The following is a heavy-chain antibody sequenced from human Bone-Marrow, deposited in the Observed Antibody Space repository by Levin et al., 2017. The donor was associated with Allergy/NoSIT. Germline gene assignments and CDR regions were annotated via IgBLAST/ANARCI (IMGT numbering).Heavy chain of an antibody. D-gene: IGHD3-22*01. Sequence: ASVKVSCKASGYSFTSYTINWVRQAPGQGLEWMGWIVTNTGRPTYAQGFAGRFVFSSCSSVSTGYLQISTLKAEDTAVYYCARDDSDSTGYYWGNYWGQGTLVTVSS. V-gene: IGHV7-4-1*02. CDR1: GYSFTSYT. CDR2: IVTNTGRP. CDR3: ARDDSDSTGYYWGNY. J-gene: IGHJ4*02.